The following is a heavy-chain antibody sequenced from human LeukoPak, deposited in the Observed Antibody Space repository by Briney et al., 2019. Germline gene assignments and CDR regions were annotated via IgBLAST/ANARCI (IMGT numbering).Heavy chain of an antibody. V-gene: IGHV4-59*01. Sequence: SETLSLTCTVPGGSISSYYWSWIRQPPGKGLEWIGYIYYSGSTNYNPSLKSRVTISVDTSKNQFSLKLSSVTAADTAVYYCARADYDSSGAYYYYYYMDVWGKGTTVTVSS. CDR3: ARADYDSSGAYYYYYYMDV. CDR1: GGSISSYY. D-gene: IGHD3-22*01. J-gene: IGHJ6*03. CDR2: IYYSGST.